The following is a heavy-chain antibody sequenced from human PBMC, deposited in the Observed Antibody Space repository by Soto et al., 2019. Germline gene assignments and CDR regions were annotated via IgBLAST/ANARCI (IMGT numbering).Heavy chain of an antibody. J-gene: IGHJ6*04. CDR1: GYTFADYG. V-gene: IGHV1-18*01. D-gene: IGHD1-7*01. CDR2: ISGYNGNT. CDR3: ARGRVWNYFGYYYYGMDV. Sequence: ASVKVSCKASGYTFADYGISWVRQAPGQGIEWLGWISGYNGNTNYAQKFQGRVTVTTDTSTSTAYLELRNLRSDDTAVYYCARGRVWNYFGYYYYGMDVWGKGTTVTVS.